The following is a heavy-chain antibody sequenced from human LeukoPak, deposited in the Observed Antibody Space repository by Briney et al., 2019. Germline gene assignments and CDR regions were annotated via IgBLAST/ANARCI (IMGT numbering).Heavy chain of an antibody. CDR1: GFTFSSYA. Sequence: PGGSLRLSCAASGFTFSSYAMHWVRQAPGKGLEWVAVISYDGSNKYYADSVKGRFTISRDNSKNTLYLQMNSLRAEDTAVYYCARDTSDLPGGFDIWGQGTMVTVSS. D-gene: IGHD4-23*01. V-gene: IGHV3-30-3*01. CDR2: ISYDGSNK. J-gene: IGHJ3*02. CDR3: ARDTSDLPGGFDI.